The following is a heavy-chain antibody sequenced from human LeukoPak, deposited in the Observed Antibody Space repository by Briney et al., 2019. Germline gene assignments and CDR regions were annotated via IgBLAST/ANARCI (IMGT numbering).Heavy chain of an antibody. CDR2: IYYSGST. CDR1: GGSISSYY. D-gene: IGHD1-26*01. J-gene: IGHJ4*02. V-gene: IGHV4-59*08. CDR3: ATHIGGGSFDY. Sequence: SETLSLTCTVSGGSISSYYWSWIRQPPGRGLEWIGYIYYSGSTNYNPSLKSRVTISVDTSKNQFSLKLSSVTAADTAVYYCATHIGGGSFDYWGQGTLVTVSS.